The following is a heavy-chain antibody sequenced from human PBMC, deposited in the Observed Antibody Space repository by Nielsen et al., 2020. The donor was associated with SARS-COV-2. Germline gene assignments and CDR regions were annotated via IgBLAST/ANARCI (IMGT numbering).Heavy chain of an antibody. J-gene: IGHJ4*02. V-gene: IGHV1-8*01. Sequence: ASLKVSCKASGYTFTSYDINWVRQATGQGLEWMGWMNPNSGNTGYAQKFQGSVTMIRNTSISTAYMELSSLRSEDTAVYYCASGPLFGRSYSGYEYYFDYWGQGTLVTVSS. CDR3: ASGPLFGRSYSGYEYYFDY. D-gene: IGHD5-12*01. CDR1: GYTFTSYD. CDR2: MNPNSGNT.